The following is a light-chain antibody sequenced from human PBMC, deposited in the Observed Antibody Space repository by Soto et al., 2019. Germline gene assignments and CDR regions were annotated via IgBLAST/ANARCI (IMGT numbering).Light chain of an antibody. V-gene: IGKV4-1*01. J-gene: IGKJ2*01. CDR1: QSVLYNSNNKNY. CDR2: WAS. CDR3: QQHFSTPYT. Sequence: DIVMTQSPDSLAVSLGERATLHCTSRQSVLYNSNNKNYLAWYQQKPGQRPKLLIYWASTRASGVPERFSGSGSGADFTLTISSRQPEDVAVYYCQQHFSTPYTFGQGTKVEIK.